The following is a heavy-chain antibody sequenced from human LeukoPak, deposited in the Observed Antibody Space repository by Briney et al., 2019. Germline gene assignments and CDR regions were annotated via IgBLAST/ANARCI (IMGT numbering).Heavy chain of an antibody. Sequence: VASVKVSCKASGGTFNNSAISWGRQAPGQGMEGVGGIMPLFGTAVYAQKFQGRDTINKDESTRTVYLELTSLTSDDTAVYYCARDVHGDYGSGWFDPWGQGTLVSVSS. D-gene: IGHD4-17*01. CDR1: GGTFNNSA. J-gene: IGHJ5*02. V-gene: IGHV1-69*05. CDR2: IMPLFGTA. CDR3: ARDVHGDYGSGWFDP.